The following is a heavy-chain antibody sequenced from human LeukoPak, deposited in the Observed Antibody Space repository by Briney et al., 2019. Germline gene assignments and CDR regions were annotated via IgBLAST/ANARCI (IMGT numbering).Heavy chain of an antibody. Sequence: SETLSLTCTVSGGSISSYYWGWIRQPPGKGLEWIGYIYYSGSTNYNPSLKSRVTISVDTSKNQFSLKLSSVTAADTAVYYCAREANPYYYDAEGVFDPWGQGTLVTVSS. CDR3: AREANPYYYDAEGVFDP. J-gene: IGHJ5*02. V-gene: IGHV4-59*01. D-gene: IGHD3-22*01. CDR1: GGSISSYY. CDR2: IYYSGST.